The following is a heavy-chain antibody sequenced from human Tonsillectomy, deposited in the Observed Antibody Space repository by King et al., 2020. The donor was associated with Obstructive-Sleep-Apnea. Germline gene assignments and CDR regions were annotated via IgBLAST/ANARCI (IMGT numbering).Heavy chain of an antibody. CDR2: ISGYNGKT. V-gene: IGHV1-18*01. CDR1: GYTFTSYG. J-gene: IGHJ4*02. Sequence: QLVQSGAEVKKPGASVKVSCKASGYTFTSYGISWVRQAPGQGLEWMGWISGYNGKTNYAQKLQGRVTMTTDTSTSTAYMELRSLRSDDTAVYYCARRGYFDSSGYLAYWGQGTLVSVSS. CDR3: ARRGYFDSSGYLAY. D-gene: IGHD3-22*01.